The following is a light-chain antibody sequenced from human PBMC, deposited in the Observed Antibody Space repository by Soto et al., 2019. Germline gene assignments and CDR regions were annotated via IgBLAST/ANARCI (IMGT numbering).Light chain of an antibody. CDR3: QQYYISPRT. CDR1: QGISSY. V-gene: IGKV1-8*01. J-gene: IGKJ3*01. CDR2: AAS. Sequence: AIRMTQSPSSFSASTGDRVTITCRASQGISSYLAWYQQKPGKAPKLLIYAASTLQSGVPSRFSGSGSGTDFTLTISCLQSEDFATYYCQQYYISPRTFGPGTKVDIK.